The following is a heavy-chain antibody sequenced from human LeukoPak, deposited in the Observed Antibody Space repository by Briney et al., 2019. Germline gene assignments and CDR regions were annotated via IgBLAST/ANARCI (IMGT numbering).Heavy chain of an antibody. CDR1: EDTFNGYY. CDR2: INPNSGAT. D-gene: IGHD3-22*01. V-gene: IGHV1-2*06. J-gene: IGHJ4*02. CDR3: ASYYYDTSGYSYFDS. Sequence: GAPVKVSCKASEDTFNGYYIHWVRQAPGQGLEWMGRINPNSGATNYAEKFQGRVIMTRDTSISTVYMELSRLRSDDMAVYYCASYYYDTSGYSYFDSWGQGTLVTVSS.